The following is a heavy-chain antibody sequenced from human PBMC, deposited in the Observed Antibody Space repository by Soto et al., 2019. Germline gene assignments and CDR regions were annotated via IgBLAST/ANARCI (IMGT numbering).Heavy chain of an antibody. CDR2: SIPIFGTA. V-gene: IGHV1-69*01. J-gene: IGHJ6*02. CDR1: GGTFSSYA. Sequence: QVQLVQSGAEVKKPGSSVKVSCKASGGTFSSYAISWVRQAPGQGLEWMGGSIPIFGTANYAQKFQGRVTITVDESTSTAYMELSRLRSEDTDVYYCVTPYYDFWSGYDKPPSIYYYYGMDVWGQGTTVTVSS. D-gene: IGHD3-3*01. CDR3: VTPYYDFWSGYDKPPSIYYYYGMDV.